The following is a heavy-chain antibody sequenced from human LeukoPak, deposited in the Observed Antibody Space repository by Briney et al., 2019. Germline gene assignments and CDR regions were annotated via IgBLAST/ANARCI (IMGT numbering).Heavy chain of an antibody. Sequence: ASVKVSCKASGYTFTGYYMHWVRQAPGQGLEWMGWINPNSGGTNYAQKFQGRVTMTRDTSISTAYMELSRLRSDDTAVYYCATGIVVVPAAMMPFDYWGQGTLVTVSP. CDR2: INPNSGGT. D-gene: IGHD2-2*01. CDR1: GYTFTGYY. V-gene: IGHV1-2*02. J-gene: IGHJ4*02. CDR3: ATGIVVVPAAMMPFDY.